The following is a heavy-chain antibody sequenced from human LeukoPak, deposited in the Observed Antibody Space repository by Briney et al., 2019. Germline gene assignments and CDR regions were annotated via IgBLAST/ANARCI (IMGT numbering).Heavy chain of an antibody. Sequence: SETLSLTCTVPAGAISGYYWSWIRQPPGKGLEWIGYIFYSGTTNYNPSLKSRVTISVDTSKKRFSLKLSSVTAADTAVYYCARTKQIDEMAFDIWGQGTMVTVSS. J-gene: IGHJ3*02. V-gene: IGHV4-59*01. CDR2: IFYSGTT. CDR1: AGAISGYY. D-gene: IGHD5-24*01. CDR3: ARTKQIDEMAFDI.